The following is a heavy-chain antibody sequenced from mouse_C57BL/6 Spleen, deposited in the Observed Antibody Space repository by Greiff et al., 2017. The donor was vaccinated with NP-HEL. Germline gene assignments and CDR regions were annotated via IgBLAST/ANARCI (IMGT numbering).Heavy chain of an antibody. CDR1: GYSFTDYN. Sequence: EVHLVESGPELVKPGASVKISCKASGYSFTDYNMNWVKQSNGKSLEWIGVINPNYGTTSYNQKFKGKATLTVDQASSTAYMQLNSLTSEDSAVYYCARELYYGNYDFAYWGQGTLVTVSA. CDR3: ARELYYGNYDFAY. V-gene: IGHV1-39*01. J-gene: IGHJ3*01. D-gene: IGHD2-1*01. CDR2: INPNYGTT.